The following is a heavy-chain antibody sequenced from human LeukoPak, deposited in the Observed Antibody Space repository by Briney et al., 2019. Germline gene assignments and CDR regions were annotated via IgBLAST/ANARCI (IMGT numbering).Heavy chain of an antibody. CDR3: ARHGTSDSSGYYYTNWFDP. Sequence: SETLSLTCAVYGGSFSGYYWSWIRQPPGKGLEWIGEINHSGSTNYNPSLKSRVTISVDTSKNQFSLKLSSVTAADTAVYYCARHGTSDSSGYYYTNWFDPWGQGTLVTVSS. CDR1: GGSFSGYY. CDR2: INHSGST. J-gene: IGHJ5*01. D-gene: IGHD3-22*01. V-gene: IGHV4-34*01.